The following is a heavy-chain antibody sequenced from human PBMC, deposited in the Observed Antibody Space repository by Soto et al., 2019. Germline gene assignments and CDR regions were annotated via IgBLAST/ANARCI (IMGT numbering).Heavy chain of an antibody. CDR3: ARGPRGYCSSTSCYTHYYYGMDV. D-gene: IGHD2-2*02. CDR2: INHSGST. V-gene: IGHV4-34*01. CDR1: GGSFSGYY. Sequence: QVQLQQWGAGLLKPSETLSLTCAVYGGSFSGYYWSWIRQPPGKGLEWIGEINHSGSTNYNPSLKSRVTISVDTSKNQFSLKLSSVTAADTAVYYCARGPRGYCSSTSCYTHYYYGMDVWGQGTTVTVSS. J-gene: IGHJ6*02.